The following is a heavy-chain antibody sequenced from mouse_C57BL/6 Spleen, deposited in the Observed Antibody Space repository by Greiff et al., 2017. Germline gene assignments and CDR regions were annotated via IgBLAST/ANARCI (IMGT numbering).Heavy chain of an antibody. CDR2: IYPRSGNT. V-gene: IGHV1-81*01. CDR3: AREAYGNYAMDY. CDR1: GYTFTSYG. D-gene: IGHD2-10*02. J-gene: IGHJ4*01. Sequence: VKLVESGAELARPGASVKLSCKASGYTFTSYGISWVKQRTGQGLEWIGEIYPRSGNTYYNEKFKGKATLTADKSSSTAYMELRSLTSEDSAVYFCAREAYGNYAMDYWGQGTSVTVSS.